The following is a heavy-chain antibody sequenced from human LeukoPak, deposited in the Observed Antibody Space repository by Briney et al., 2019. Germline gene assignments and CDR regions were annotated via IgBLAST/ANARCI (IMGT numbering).Heavy chain of an antibody. J-gene: IGHJ5*02. CDR1: GGSISSSPYY. D-gene: IGHD5-18*01. Sequence: RSSETLSLTCTVSGGSISSSPYYWGWIRQPPGKGLEWIGSIYYSGTTHYNPSLESRVTISVDTSKNQFSLKLASVTAADTAIYYCAKGGGGFSYYNWFDPWGQGTLVTVSS. CDR3: AKGGGGFSYYNWFDP. V-gene: IGHV4-39*07. CDR2: IYYSGTT.